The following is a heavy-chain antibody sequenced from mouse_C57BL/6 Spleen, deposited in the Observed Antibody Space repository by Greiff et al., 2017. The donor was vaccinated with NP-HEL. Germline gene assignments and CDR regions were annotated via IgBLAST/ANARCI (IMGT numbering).Heavy chain of an antibody. J-gene: IGHJ3*01. D-gene: IGHD1-1*01. CDR3: ARPYYGRFAY. V-gene: IGHV1-18*01. Sequence: EVQLQQSGPELVKPGASVKIPCKASGYTFTDYNMDWVKQSHGKSLEWIGDINPNNGGTIYNQKFKGKATLTVDKSSSTAYMELRSLTSEDTAVYDCARPYYGRFAYWGQGTLVTVSA. CDR2: INPNNGGT. CDR1: GYTFTDYN.